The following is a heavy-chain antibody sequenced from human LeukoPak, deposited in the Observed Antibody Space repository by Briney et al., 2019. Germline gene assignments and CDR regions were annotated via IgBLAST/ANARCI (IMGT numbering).Heavy chain of an antibody. CDR2: ISYDGSNK. J-gene: IGHJ2*01. V-gene: IGHV3-30-3*01. Sequence: GGSLRLSGAASGFTFSSYAMHWVRQAPGKGLEWVAVISYDGSNKYYADSVKGRFTISRDNSKNTLYLQMDSLRAEDTAVYYCARGSGRYWYFDLWGRGTLVTVSS. D-gene: IGHD6-19*01. CDR3: ARGSGRYWYFDL. CDR1: GFTFSSYA.